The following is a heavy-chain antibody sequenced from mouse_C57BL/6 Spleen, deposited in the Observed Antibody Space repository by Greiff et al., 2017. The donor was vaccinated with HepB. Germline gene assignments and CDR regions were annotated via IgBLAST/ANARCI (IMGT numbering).Heavy chain of an antibody. CDR1: GYTFTDYE. Sequence: QVQLKQPGAELVRPGASVTLPCKPSGYTFTDYEMHWVKQTPVHGLEWIGAIDPETGGTAYNQKSKGKAILTADKPSSTAYMELRSLTSEDSAVYCCTRQLRPHYFDYWGQGTTLTVSS. CDR3: TRQLRPHYFDY. J-gene: IGHJ2*01. D-gene: IGHD3-2*02. V-gene: IGHV1-15*01. CDR2: IDPETGGT.